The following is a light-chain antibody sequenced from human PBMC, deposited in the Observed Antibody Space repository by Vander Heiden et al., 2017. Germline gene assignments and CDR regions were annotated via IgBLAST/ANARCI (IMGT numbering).Light chain of an antibody. CDR3: QQSYSTPLT. CDR1: QSISSY. Sequence: IQFTQSPSSLSASVGDRVTITCRASQSISSYLNWYQQKPGKAPKPLIYAASSLNSGVPSRFSGSGSGTDVTLTISSLQPEDFATHYCQQSYSTPLTFGGGTKVEIK. V-gene: IGKV1-39*01. CDR2: AAS. J-gene: IGKJ4*02.